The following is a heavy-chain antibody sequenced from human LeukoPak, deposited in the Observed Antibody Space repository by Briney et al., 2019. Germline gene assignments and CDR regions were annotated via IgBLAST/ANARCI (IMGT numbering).Heavy chain of an antibody. CDR2: ISNGGGKE. Sequence: GGSLRLSCAASGFTFNIYAMHWVRQAPGRGLEWVEVISNGGGKEYYADSVKGRFTISRDNSKNTLYLQMNSLRPEDTAVYYCARDFCGGDCYSLLAYYFDYWGQGTLVTVSS. J-gene: IGHJ4*02. CDR1: GFTFNIYA. CDR3: ARDFCGGDCYSLLAYYFDY. V-gene: IGHV3-30-3*01. D-gene: IGHD2-21*02.